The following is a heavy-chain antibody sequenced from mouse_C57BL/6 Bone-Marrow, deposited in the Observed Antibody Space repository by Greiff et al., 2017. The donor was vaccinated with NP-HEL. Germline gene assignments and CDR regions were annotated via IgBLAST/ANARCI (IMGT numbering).Heavy chain of an antibody. CDR2: INPNNGGT. CDR3: AREVGNYAYYAMDY. Sequence: EVKLQQSGPELVKPGASVKISCKASGYTFTDYYMNWVKQSHGKSLEWIGDINPNNGGTSYNQKFKGKATLTVDKSSSTAYMELRSLTSEDSAVYCCAREVGNYAYYAMDYWGQGTSVTVSS. D-gene: IGHD2-1*01. V-gene: IGHV1-26*01. CDR1: GYTFTDYY. J-gene: IGHJ4*01.